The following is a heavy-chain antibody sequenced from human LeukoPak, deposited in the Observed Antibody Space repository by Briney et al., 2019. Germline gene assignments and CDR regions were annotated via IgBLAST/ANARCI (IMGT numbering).Heavy chain of an antibody. Sequence: GGSLRLSCAASGFTFGNYGMSWVRQAPGKGLEWVSGINWNGGSTGYADSVEGRFTIFRHNAKNSQYLQMNSLRVEDTALYYCARAQTYGDSRLLLDYRGQGTLVTVSS. D-gene: IGHD4-17*01. CDR3: ARAQTYGDSRLLLDY. V-gene: IGHV3-20*04. CDR1: GFTFGNYG. CDR2: INWNGGST. J-gene: IGHJ4*02.